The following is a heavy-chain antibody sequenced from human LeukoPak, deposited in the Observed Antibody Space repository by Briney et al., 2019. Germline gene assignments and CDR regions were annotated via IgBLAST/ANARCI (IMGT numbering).Heavy chain of an antibody. CDR1: GYSFTSYW. CDR2: IYPGDSDT. J-gene: IGHJ4*02. V-gene: IGHV5-51*01. D-gene: IGHD2-15*01. Sequence: GESLKISCKGSGYSFTSYWIGWVRQMPGKGLEWMGIIYPGDSDTRYSPSFQGQVTISADKSISTAYLQWSSLKASDTAMYYCARQREGYCSGGSCPMFDYWGQGTLVTVSS. CDR3: ARQREGYCSGGSCPMFDY.